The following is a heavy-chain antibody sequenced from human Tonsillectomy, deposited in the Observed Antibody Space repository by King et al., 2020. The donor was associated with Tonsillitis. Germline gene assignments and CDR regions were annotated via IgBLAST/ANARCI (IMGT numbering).Heavy chain of an antibody. CDR1: GYSFSNYW. CDR3: ARLPPYGSGSYYNPFDY. CDR2: IYPDDSDT. Sequence: VQLVESGAEVKKPGESLKISCKGSGYSFSNYWIGWVRQMPGKGLEWMGIIYPDDSDTKYSPSFQGQVTISADKSTSTAYLQWSSLKASDSAMYYCARLPPYGSGSYYNPFDYWGQGTLVTVSS. V-gene: IGHV5-51*01. J-gene: IGHJ4*02. D-gene: IGHD3-10*01.